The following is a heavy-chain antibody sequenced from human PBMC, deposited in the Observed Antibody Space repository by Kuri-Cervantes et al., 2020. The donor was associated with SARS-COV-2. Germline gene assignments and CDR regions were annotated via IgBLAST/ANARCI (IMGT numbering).Heavy chain of an antibody. CDR2: MNPNSGNT. V-gene: IGHV1-8*02. CDR3: ARGGDTAMPYFDY. D-gene: IGHD5-18*01. CDR1: GYSFTDFA. J-gene: IGHJ4*02. Sequence: ASVKVSCKASGYSFTDFAMNWVRQAPGQGLEWMGWMNPNSGNTGYAQKFQGRVTMTRNTSISTAYMELSSLRSEDTAVYYCARGGDTAMPYFDYWGQGTLVTVSS.